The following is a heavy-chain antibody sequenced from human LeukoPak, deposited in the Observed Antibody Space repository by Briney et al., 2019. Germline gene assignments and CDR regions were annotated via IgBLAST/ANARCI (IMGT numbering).Heavy chain of an antibody. Sequence: PSETLSLTCTVSGGSMNHYHWSWIRQPAGRGLEWIGHIYTSGTVNYNPSLKSRVTLSIDTSKNQFSLKLTSVTAADTAVYYCVRERPSRVGFAELTYFFDYWGQGTLVTVSS. CDR1: GGSMNHYH. J-gene: IGHJ4*02. CDR2: IYTSGTV. V-gene: IGHV4-4*07. CDR3: VRERPSRVGFAELTYFFDY. D-gene: IGHD1-14*01.